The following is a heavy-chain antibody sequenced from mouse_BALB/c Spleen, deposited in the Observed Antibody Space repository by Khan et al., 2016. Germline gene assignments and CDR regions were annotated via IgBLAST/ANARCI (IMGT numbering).Heavy chain of an antibody. V-gene: IGHV3-2*02. CDR1: GYSITSDYA. Sequence: EVQLQESGPGLVKPSQSLSLTCTVTGYSITSDYAWNWIRQFPGNKLEWMGYISYSGSTSYNPSLKSRISITRDTSKNQFFLQLNSVTTEDTATXYCARRRTAYAMDYWGQGTSVTVSS. J-gene: IGHJ4*01. D-gene: IGHD4-1*01. CDR2: ISYSGST. CDR3: ARRRTAYAMDY.